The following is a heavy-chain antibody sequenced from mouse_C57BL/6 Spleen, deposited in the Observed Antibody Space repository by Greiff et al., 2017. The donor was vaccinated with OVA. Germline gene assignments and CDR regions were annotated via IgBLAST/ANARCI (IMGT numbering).Heavy chain of an antibody. D-gene: IGHD2-4*01. CDR1: GYTFTDYN. Sequence: EVQLVESGPELVKPGASVKMSCKASGYTFTDYNMHWVKQSHGKSLEWIGYINPNNGGTSYNQKFKGKATLTVNKSSSTAYMELRSLTSEDSAVYYCAREDYDDEYFDYWGQGTTLTVSS. CDR2: INPNNGGT. J-gene: IGHJ2*01. V-gene: IGHV1-22*01. CDR3: AREDYDDEYFDY.